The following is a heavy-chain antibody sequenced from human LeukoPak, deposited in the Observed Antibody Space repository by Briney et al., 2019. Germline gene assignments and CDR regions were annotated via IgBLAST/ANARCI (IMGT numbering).Heavy chain of an antibody. V-gene: IGHV3-23*01. D-gene: IGHD3-22*01. CDR3: ARDRAVGYYDSGGHVIFDY. CDR2: ISGTDDST. Sequence: GGSLRLSCVASGFGFSYYDMNWVRQTPGKGLEWVSTISGTDDSTYYADSVKGRFTISRDNSKNTLYLQMDSLRAEDTAVYHCARDRAVGYYDSGGHVIFDYWGQGTLVTVSS. CDR1: GFGFSYYD. J-gene: IGHJ4*02.